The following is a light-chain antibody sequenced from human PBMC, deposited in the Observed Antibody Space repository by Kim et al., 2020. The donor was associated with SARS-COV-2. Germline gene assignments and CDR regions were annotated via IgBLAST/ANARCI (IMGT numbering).Light chain of an antibody. CDR3: CSYAGSSYV. V-gene: IGLV2-11*01. CDR1: SSDVGGYNY. Sequence: PGQSVTISCTGTSSDVGGYNYVSWYQQHPGKAPKLMIYDVSKRPSGVPDRFSSSKSGNTASLTISGLQAEDEADYYCCSYAGSSYVFGTGTKVTVL. CDR2: DVS. J-gene: IGLJ1*01.